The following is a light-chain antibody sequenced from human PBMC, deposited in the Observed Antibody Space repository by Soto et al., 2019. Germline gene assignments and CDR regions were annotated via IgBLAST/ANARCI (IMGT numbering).Light chain of an antibody. CDR1: QSVDSY. CDR2: DAS. J-gene: IGKJ3*01. V-gene: IGKV3-11*01. CDR3: QQRSDWPLIT. Sequence: EIVLTQSPATLSLSPGERATLSCRASQSVDSYLAWYQQKPGQAPRLLIYDASNRATGIPARFSGSGSGTDFTLTISSLEPEDFAVYYCQQRSDWPLITFGPGTRWISN.